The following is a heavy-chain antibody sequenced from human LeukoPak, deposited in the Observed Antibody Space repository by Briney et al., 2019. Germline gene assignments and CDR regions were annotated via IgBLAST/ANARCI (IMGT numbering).Heavy chain of an antibody. CDR3: ARDRVLEWSSWFDP. CDR1: GFTFSSYA. J-gene: IGHJ5*02. CDR2: ISYDGSNE. Sequence: GGSLRLSCVASGFTFSSYAMHWVRQAPGKGLEWVVFISYDGSNEYYADSVKGRFTISRDNSKNTLYLQMNSLRVEDTAVYYCARDRVLEWSSWFDPWGQGTLVTVSS. D-gene: IGHD3-3*01. V-gene: IGHV3-30-3*01.